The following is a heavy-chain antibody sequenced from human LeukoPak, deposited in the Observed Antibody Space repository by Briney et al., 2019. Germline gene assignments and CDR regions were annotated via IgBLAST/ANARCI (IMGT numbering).Heavy chain of an antibody. D-gene: IGHD2-2*01. Sequence: SETLSLTCTVSDGSISSYYWSWIRQPAGKGLEWIGRIYTSGSTNYNPSLKSRVTMSVDTSKNQFSLKLSSVTAADTAVYYCALVHFYCSSTSCYYWFDPWGQGTLVTVSS. V-gene: IGHV4-4*07. J-gene: IGHJ5*02. CDR2: IYTSGST. CDR1: DGSISSYY. CDR3: ALVHFYCSSTSCYYWFDP.